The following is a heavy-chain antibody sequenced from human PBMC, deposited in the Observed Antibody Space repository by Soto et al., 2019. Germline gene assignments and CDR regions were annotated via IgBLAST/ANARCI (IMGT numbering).Heavy chain of an antibody. CDR1: GGTFTAYY. CDR2: IHHSGST. CDR3: VRGHQGDP. J-gene: IGHJ5*02. D-gene: IGHD2-2*01. Sequence: SETLSLTCAVSGGTFTAYYWSWIRQSPDMRLEWIGEIHHSGSTTYNPSVESRVTISVDTSKGQFSLQLTYVTAADQGADHCVRGHQGDPWGQGTLVTVSS. V-gene: IGHV4-34*01.